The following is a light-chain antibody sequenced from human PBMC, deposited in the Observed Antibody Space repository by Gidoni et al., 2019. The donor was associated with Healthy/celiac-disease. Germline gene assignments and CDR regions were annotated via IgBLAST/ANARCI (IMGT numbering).Light chain of an antibody. CDR3: QQYNNWPPYP. CDR1: QSVSSN. CDR2: GAS. V-gene: IGKV3-15*01. J-gene: IGKJ2*01. Sequence: EIVMTQSPVTLSVSPGESATLSCRASQSVSSNLVWYQQNPGQAPRLLIYGASTRATGIPARFSGSGSGTEFTLPISSLQSEDFVVYYCQQYNNWPPYPFGQGTKLEIK.